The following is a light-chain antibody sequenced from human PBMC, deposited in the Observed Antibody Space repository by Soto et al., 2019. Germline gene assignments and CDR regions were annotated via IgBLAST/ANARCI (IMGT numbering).Light chain of an antibody. Sequence: QSELTQPPSASGSPRQRVTISCSGSSSNIGSNYVYWYQHLPGAAPKPLIYRNNQRPSGVPDRFSGSKSGTSASLAISGLRSDDEGDYYCAAWDDSLTHPVFGGGTKLTVL. V-gene: IGLV1-47*01. CDR3: AAWDDSLTHPV. J-gene: IGLJ2*01. CDR2: RNN. CDR1: SSNIGSNY.